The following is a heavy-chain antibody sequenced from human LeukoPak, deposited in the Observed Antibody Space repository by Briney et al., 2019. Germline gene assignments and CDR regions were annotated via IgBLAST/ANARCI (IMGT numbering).Heavy chain of an antibody. D-gene: IGHD3-10*01. CDR3: ARAGGSYS. J-gene: IGHJ5*02. Sequence: GGSLRLFCAASGFTLGRSYMSWVRHAPGKGLEWVSIIYSGGSTYYAVSVKGRFTISRDNSKSTLYLQMNSLSAEDTAVYYCARAGGSYSWGQGTLVTVSS. CDR1: GFTLGRSY. CDR2: IYSGGST. V-gene: IGHV3-53*01.